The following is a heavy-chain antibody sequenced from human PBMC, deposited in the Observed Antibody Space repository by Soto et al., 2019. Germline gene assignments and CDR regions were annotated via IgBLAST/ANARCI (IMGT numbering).Heavy chain of an antibody. CDR2: ISYDGSNK. J-gene: IGHJ4*02. Sequence: QVQLVESGGGVVQPGRSLRLSCAASGFTFSSYGMHWVRQAPGKGLEWVAVISYDGSNKYYADSVKGRFTISRDNSKNTLYLQMNSLRAEDTAVYYCAKGRGTTDYRGQGTLVTVSS. CDR1: GFTFSSYG. V-gene: IGHV3-30*18. D-gene: IGHD4-17*01. CDR3: AKGRGTTDY.